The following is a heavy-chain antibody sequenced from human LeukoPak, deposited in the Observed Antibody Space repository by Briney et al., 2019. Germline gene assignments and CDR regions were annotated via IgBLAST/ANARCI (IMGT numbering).Heavy chain of an antibody. CDR1: GGSFSGYY. D-gene: IGHD2-2*01. CDR2: INHSGST. J-gene: IGHJ3*02. Sequence: SETLSLTCAVYGGSFSGYYWSWIRQPPGKGLEWIGEINHSGSTNYNPSLKSRVTISVDTSKNQFSLKLSSVTAADTAVYYCAARGYCSSTSCYAFDIWGQGTMVTVSS. CDR3: AARGYCSSTSCYAFDI. V-gene: IGHV4-34*01.